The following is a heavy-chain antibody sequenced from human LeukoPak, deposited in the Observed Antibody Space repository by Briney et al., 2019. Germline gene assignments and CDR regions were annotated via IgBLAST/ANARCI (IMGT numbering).Heavy chain of an antibody. D-gene: IGHD3-22*01. CDR3: ARYYYDSSGYYAGTYWFAP. V-gene: IGHV4-31*03. CDR1: GGSISSGGYY. Sequence: PSQTLSLTCTVSGGSISSGGYYWSWIRQHPGKGLEGIGYIYDSGSTYYNPSLKSRVTISVDTSKNEFSLKLSSVSCADTGVYYCARYYYDSSGYYAGTYWFAPWGQGPLVTVSS. CDR2: IYDSGST. J-gene: IGHJ5*02.